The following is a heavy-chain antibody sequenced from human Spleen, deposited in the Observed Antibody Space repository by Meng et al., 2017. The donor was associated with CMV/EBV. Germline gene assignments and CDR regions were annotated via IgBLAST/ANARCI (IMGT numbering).Heavy chain of an antibody. CDR3: ARIHYQLVTTRDDYDYYLGMDV. J-gene: IGHJ6*02. V-gene: IGHV3-7*01. Sequence: GESLMISCAVSGFTFTAYWMTWVRQAPGKGLEWVANIKQDGSDKYYLDSVKGRLTISRDNAKNLLYLQMNGLRAEDTAVYYCARIHYQLVTTRDDYDYYLGMDVWGQGTTVTVSS. CDR1: GFTFTAYW. D-gene: IGHD2-2*01. CDR2: IKQDGSDK.